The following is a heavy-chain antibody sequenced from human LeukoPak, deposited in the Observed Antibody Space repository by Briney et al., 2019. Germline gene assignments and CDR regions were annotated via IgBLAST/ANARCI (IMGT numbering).Heavy chain of an antibody. Sequence: ASVKVSCKASGGTFSSYAISWVRQAPGQGLEWMGIINPSGGSTSYAQKFQGRVTMTRDTSTSTVYMELSSLRSEDTAVYYCATDIVGATSYYFDYWGQGTLVTVSS. V-gene: IGHV1-46*01. D-gene: IGHD1-26*01. CDR3: ATDIVGATSYYFDY. CDR1: GGTFSSYA. CDR2: INPSGGST. J-gene: IGHJ4*02.